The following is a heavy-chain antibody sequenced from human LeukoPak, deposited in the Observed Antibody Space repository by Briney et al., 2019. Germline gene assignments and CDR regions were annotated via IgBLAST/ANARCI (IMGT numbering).Heavy chain of an antibody. CDR1: GFTFSSYE. CDR2: ISSSGSTI. J-gene: IGHJ5*02. CDR3: AKDLMRDRWFGES. D-gene: IGHD3-10*01. V-gene: IGHV3-48*03. Sequence: GGSLRLSCAASGFTFSSYEMNWVRQAPGKGLEWVSYISSSGSTICYADSVKGRFTISRDTSRNTLYLQMNSLGAEDTAIYYCAKDLMRDRWFGESWGQGTLVTVSS.